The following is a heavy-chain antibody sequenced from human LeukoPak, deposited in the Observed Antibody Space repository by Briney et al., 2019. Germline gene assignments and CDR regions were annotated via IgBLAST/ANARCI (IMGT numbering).Heavy chain of an antibody. D-gene: IGHD1-7*01. CDR2: IAGGDEST. V-gene: IGHV3-23*01. CDR1: GFIFNTNG. J-gene: IGHJ4*02. CDR3: AKARRLELLPPFPWDY. Sequence: GGSLRLSCAISGFIFNTNGMNWVRQSPGKGLEWLATIAGGDESTYYADSVKGRFAISRDSSKNTLYLQMNSLRAEDTAVYYCAKARRLELLPPFPWDYWGQGTLVTVSS.